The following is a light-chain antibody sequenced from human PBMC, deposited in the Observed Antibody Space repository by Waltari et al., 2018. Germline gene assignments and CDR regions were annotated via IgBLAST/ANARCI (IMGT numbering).Light chain of an antibody. Sequence: QSALTQPASVSGSPGQSITISCAGTSSDVGNSNHVSWYQQHPGRAPQLIIYEVSERPPGVSNRFAGSKSGNTASLTISGLQPEDEADYYCYSYARTITFVFGGGTKLTVL. CDR2: EVS. J-gene: IGLJ3*02. CDR1: SSDVGNSNH. V-gene: IGLV2-23*02. CDR3: YSYARTITFV.